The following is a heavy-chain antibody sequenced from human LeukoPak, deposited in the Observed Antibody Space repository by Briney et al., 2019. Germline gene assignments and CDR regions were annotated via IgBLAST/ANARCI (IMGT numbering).Heavy chain of an antibody. CDR1: GFTFSSYW. CDR2: IKPDGSEK. Sequence: PGGSLRLSCAASGFTFSSYWMSWVRQAPGKGLEWVANIKPDGSEKYYVDSVKGRFTISRDNAKNSLYLQMNSLRAEDTAVYYCARAITIFGVVTGAFDIWGQGTMVTVSS. CDR3: ARAITIFGVVTGAFDI. J-gene: IGHJ3*02. V-gene: IGHV3-7*01. D-gene: IGHD3-3*01.